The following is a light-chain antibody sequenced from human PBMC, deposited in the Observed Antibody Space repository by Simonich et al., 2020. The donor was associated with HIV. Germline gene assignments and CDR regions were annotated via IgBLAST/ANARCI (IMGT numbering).Light chain of an antibody. J-gene: IGLJ3*02. Sequence: QSALTQPASVSGSPGQSITISCTGTSTDVGSYNFVSWYQQHPGKAPKLMIYDVSKWPSGVSLRFSGSKSGNTASLSISGLQAEDEADYYCASYTSSTTWVFGGGTKLTVL. V-gene: IGLV2-14*02. CDR1: STDVGSYNF. CDR3: ASYTSSTTWV. CDR2: DVS.